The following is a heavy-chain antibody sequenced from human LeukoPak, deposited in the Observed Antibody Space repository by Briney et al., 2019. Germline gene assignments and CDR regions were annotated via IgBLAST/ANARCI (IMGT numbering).Heavy chain of an antibody. CDR3: ARQYSYDSSGYYPWDY. Sequence: TGGSLRLSCAASGFTFSSYWMHWVRQAPGKGLVWVSRINSDGSSTTYADSVKGRFTISRDNAKNTLYLQMNSLRAEDTAIYYCARQYSYDSSGYYPWDYWGQGTLVTVSS. J-gene: IGHJ4*02. D-gene: IGHD3-22*01. CDR2: INSDGSST. CDR1: GFTFSSYW. V-gene: IGHV3-74*01.